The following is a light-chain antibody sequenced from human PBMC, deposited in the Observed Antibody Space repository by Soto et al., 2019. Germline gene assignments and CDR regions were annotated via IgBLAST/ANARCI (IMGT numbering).Light chain of an antibody. CDR2: DVS. J-gene: IGLJ3*02. CDR3: SSYTSSTTCM. Sequence: QSALTQPASVSGSPGQSITISCTGTSGDVGGYEYVSWYQQHPGKAPMLMIYDVSNRPSGVSDRFSGSKSGNTASLTISGLQAEDEADYYCSSYTSSTTCMFGRGTKLPS. CDR1: SGDVGGYEY. V-gene: IGLV2-14*03.